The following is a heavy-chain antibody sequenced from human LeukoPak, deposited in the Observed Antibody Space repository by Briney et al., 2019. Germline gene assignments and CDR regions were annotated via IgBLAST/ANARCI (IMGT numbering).Heavy chain of an antibody. V-gene: IGHV3-30*04. J-gene: IGHJ1*01. CDR2: ISFDDGSNK. CDR1: GFTFSSYE. Sequence: GGSLRLSCAASGFTFSSYEMNWVRQAPGKGLEWVAVISFDDGSNKYYADPVKGRFTISRDNSKNTLYLQMNSLRAEDTAMYYCARDGDPESPYSSSWYVLEHWGQGTLVTVSS. D-gene: IGHD6-13*01. CDR3: ARDGDPESPYSSSWYVLEH.